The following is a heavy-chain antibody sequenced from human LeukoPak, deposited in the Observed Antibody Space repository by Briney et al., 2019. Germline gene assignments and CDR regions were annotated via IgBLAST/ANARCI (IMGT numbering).Heavy chain of an antibody. J-gene: IGHJ3*02. CDR2: ISSSSSYI. D-gene: IGHD2-8*01. CDR3: ARARMLFSAFDI. Sequence: PGGSLRLSCAASGFTFSSYSMNWVRHAPGKGLEWVSSISSSSSYIYYADSVKGRFTISRDNAKNSLYLQMNSLRAEDTAVYYCARARMLFSAFDIWGQGTMVTVSS. V-gene: IGHV3-21*01. CDR1: GFTFSSYS.